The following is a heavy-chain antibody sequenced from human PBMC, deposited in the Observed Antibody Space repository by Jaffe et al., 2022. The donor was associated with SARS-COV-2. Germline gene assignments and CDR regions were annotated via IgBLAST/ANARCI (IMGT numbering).Heavy chain of an antibody. CDR2: ISSDGSYK. CDR3: AKGGSSSGYYVMGRDDY. V-gene: IGHV3-30*18. D-gene: IGHD6-19*01. Sequence: QVQLVESGGGVVQPGRSLRLSCAASGFTFSNYGMHWVRQAPGKGLEWVAVISSDGSYKYYADSVKGRFTISRDKSNYTLYLQMSSLRAEDTAVYYCAKGGSSSGYYVMGRDDYWGQGTLVTVSS. CDR1: GFTFSNYG. J-gene: IGHJ4*02.